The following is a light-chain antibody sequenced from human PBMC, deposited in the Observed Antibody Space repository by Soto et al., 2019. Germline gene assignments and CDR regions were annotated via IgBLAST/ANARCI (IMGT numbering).Light chain of an antibody. CDR2: GAS. V-gene: IGKV3-20*01. CDR1: QSVKTN. Sequence: IELTQSPGTLSASQGERATLSCRASQSVKTNLAWYQQKLCQAPRLLIYGASNRATGIPDRFSGSGSGTDFTLTISRLEPEDFAVYYCQQYGNSPLTFGGGTKVDI. CDR3: QQYGNSPLT. J-gene: IGKJ4*01.